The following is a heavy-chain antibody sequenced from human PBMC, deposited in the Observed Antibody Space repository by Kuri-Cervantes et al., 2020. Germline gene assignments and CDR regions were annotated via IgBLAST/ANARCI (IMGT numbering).Heavy chain of an antibody. CDR1: GGSISSRGYS. CDR3: ASWDSSSWYRYFDY. CDR2: LYYNGNT. V-gene: IGHV4-39*07. D-gene: IGHD6-13*01. J-gene: IGHJ4*02. Sequence: SETLSLTCTVSGGSISSRGYSWGWIRQPPGKGLEWIGSLYYNGNTYYNPSLKSRVTISVDTSKNQFSLKLSSVTAADTAVYYCASWDSSSWYRYFDYWGQGTLVTVSS.